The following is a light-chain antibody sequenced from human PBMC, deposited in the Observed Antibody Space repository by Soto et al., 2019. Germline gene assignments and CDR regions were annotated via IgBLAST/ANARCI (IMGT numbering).Light chain of an antibody. CDR3: QHRSNWPPIT. CDR1: QSIGTA. CDR2: DAS. J-gene: IGKJ4*02. V-gene: IGKV3-11*01. Sequence: EIVLTQSPATLALSPGEGATLSCRVSQSIGTALAWYQQRPGQGPRLLIYDASARAPGIPDRFSGSGSGTDFTLTISILEPEDFAMYFCQHRSNWPPITFGGGTKLEI.